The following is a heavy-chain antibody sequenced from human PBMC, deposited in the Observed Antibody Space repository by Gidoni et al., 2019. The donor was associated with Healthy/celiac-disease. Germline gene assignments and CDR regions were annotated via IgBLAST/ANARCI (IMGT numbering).Heavy chain of an antibody. CDR1: GYTFTSEY. J-gene: IGHJ4*02. CDR2: ISASGGST. D-gene: IGHD7-27*01. Sequence: QLQLLQSGAEVKKPGASVKVSCKASGYTFTSEYMHWVRQAPGQGLEWMGIISASGGSTSYAQKFQGRVTMTRDTSTSTVYMELSSLRSEDTAVYYCARPDLTGEYYFDYWGQGTLVTVSS. V-gene: IGHV1-46*01. CDR3: ARPDLTGEYYFDY.